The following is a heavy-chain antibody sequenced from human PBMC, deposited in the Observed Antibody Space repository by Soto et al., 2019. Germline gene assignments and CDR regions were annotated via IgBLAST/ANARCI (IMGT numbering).Heavy chain of an antibody. D-gene: IGHD3-3*01. Sequence: PSETLSLTCTVSGGSVRSSNYSWAWIRQPPGKGLEWIGSIRYVGNTYSNPSFKSRLTISADTSNNPISLRLSSVTAADTAIYYCATGNIDFWSGYKYFYYDMDVWGQGTTVTVSS. V-gene: IGHV4-39*02. J-gene: IGHJ6*02. CDR1: GGSVRSSNYS. CDR3: ATGNIDFWSGYKYFYYDMDV. CDR2: IRYVGNT.